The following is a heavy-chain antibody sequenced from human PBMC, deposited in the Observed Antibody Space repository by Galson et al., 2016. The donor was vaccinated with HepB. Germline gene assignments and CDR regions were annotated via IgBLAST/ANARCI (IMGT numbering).Heavy chain of an antibody. CDR2: IWYDGTKT. J-gene: IGHJ4*02. CDR1: GFIFSEYG. Sequence: SLRLSCAASGFIFSEYGMHWVRQAPGKGLEWVATIWYDGTKTFYGDSVKGRFTISRDKSKNTLFLQMSSLRVDDTAVYYCAKDHWRHSSGFYEIENWGQGTLVIVSS. CDR3: AKDHWRHSSGFYEIEN. D-gene: IGHD6-19*01. V-gene: IGHV3-33*03.